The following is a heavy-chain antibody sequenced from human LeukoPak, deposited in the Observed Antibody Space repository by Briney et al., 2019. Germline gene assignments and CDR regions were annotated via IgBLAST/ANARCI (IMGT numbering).Heavy chain of an antibody. V-gene: IGHV3-30-3*01. Sequence: PGRSLRLSCAASGFTFSSYAMHWVRQAPGKGLEWVAVISYDGSNKYYADSVKGRFTISRDNSKNTLYLQMNSLRAEDTAVYYWARVGPIGYGDYPYYFAYGGQEPLVTVSS. D-gene: IGHD4-17*01. CDR2: ISYDGSNK. CDR3: ARVGPIGYGDYPYYFAY. CDR1: GFTFSSYA. J-gene: IGHJ4*02.